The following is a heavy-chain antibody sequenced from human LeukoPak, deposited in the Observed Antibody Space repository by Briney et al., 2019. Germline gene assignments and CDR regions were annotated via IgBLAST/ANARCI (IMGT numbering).Heavy chain of an antibody. Sequence: SVKVSCKASGGTFSSYTFSWVRQAPGQGLEWMGGIIPIFGTANYAQKFQGRVTITTDESTSTAYMELSSLRSEDTAGYYCATPRGRGYSYGPRPFDYWGQGTLVTVSS. CDR3: ATPRGRGYSYGPRPFDY. CDR1: GGTFSSYT. V-gene: IGHV1-69*05. J-gene: IGHJ4*02. CDR2: IIPIFGTA. D-gene: IGHD5-18*01.